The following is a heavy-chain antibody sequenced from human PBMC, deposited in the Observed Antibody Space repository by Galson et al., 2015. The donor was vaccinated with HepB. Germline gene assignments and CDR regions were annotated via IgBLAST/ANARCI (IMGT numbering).Heavy chain of an antibody. V-gene: IGHV5-51*01. CDR1: GYSFTTYW. D-gene: IGHD5-12*01. CDR3: ARHFGGYDSNFDY. J-gene: IGHJ4*02. CDR2: IYPGDSAT. Sequence: QSGAEVKKPGESLKISCKGSGYSFTTYWIGWVRQMPGKGLEWMGIIYPGDSATRYSPSFQGQVTISVDKSINTAYLQWSSLKASDTAMYYCARHFGGYDSNFDYWGQGTLVTVSS.